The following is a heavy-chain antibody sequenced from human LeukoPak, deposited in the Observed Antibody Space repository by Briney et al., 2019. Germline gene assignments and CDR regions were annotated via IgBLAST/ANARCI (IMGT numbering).Heavy chain of an antibody. CDR3: ARDFSWSVDY. D-gene: IGHD6-13*01. Sequence: ASVKVSCTASRDILNNYHIHWVRQAPGQGLEWMGIIKHSGGSTTYAQKFQGRLIMTRDTSTGTVNMELSSLTSEDTAVYYCARDFSWSVDYWGQGALVTVSS. V-gene: IGHV1-46*02. J-gene: IGHJ4*02. CDR2: IKHSGGST. CDR1: RDILNNYH.